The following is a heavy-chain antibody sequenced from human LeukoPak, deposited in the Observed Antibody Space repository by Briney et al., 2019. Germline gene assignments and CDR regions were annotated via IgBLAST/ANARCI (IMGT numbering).Heavy chain of an antibody. CDR2: TYYRSKWYD. V-gene: IGHV6-1*01. D-gene: IGHD5-18*01. CDR1: GDSVSSNSAA. J-gene: IGHJ4*02. CDR3: ARGYGYGLDY. Sequence: SQTLSLTCAISGDSVSSNSAAWNWIRQSPSRGLEWLGRTYYRSKWYDHYAVSVKGRVTVNPDTSKNQFSLQLSSVTPEDTAVYYCARGYGYGLDYWGQGTLVTVSS.